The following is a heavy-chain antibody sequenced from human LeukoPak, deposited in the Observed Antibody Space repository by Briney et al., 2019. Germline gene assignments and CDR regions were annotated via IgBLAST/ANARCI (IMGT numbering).Heavy chain of an antibody. CDR1: GGSFSGYY. CDR2: INHSGST. Sequence: PSETLSLTCAVYGGSFSGYYWSWIRQPPGKGLEWIGEINHSGSTNYNLSLKSRVTISVDTSKNQFSLKLSSVTAADTAVYYCARYYYDSSGYYYDYWGQGTLVTVSS. D-gene: IGHD3-22*01. J-gene: IGHJ4*02. CDR3: ARYYYDSSGYYYDY. V-gene: IGHV4-34*01.